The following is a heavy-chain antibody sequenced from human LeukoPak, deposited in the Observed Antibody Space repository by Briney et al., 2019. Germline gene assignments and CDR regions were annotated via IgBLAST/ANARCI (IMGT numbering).Heavy chain of an antibody. Sequence: GASVKVYCKASGYTFTSYDISWVRQAPGQGLEWMGWISTYNDNTHYAQKLQGRVTMTTDTSTSTVYMELKSLRSDDTAVYYYARIQSRIIAARPGNPAFDYWGRGTLVTVSS. J-gene: IGHJ4*02. CDR3: ARIQSRIIAARPGNPAFDY. V-gene: IGHV1-18*01. CDR2: ISTYNDNT. CDR1: GYTFTSYD. D-gene: IGHD6-6*01.